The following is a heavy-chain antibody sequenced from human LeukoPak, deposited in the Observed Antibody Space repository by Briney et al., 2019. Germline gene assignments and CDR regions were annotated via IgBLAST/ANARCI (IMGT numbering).Heavy chain of an antibody. D-gene: IGHD6-19*01. CDR3: ARGPSLHSKWVGGRWFDP. CDR1: GFTFTSSA. V-gene: IGHV1-58*02. J-gene: IGHJ5*02. CDR2: IVVGSGNT. Sequence: TSVKVSCKASGFTFTSSAMQWVRQARGQRLEWIGWIVVGSGNTNYAQKFQERVTMTRDTSVSTAYMELSSLRSEDTAMYYCARGPSLHSKWVGGRWFDPWGQGTLVTVSS.